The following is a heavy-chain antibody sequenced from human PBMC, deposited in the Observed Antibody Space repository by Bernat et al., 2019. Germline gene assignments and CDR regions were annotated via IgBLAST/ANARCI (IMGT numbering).Heavy chain of an antibody. Sequence: QVQLVQSGAEVKKPGASVKVSCKVSGYTLTELSMHWVRQAPGKGLEWMGGFDPEDGETIYAQKFQGRVTMTEETSTDTAYMELSSLRSEDTAVYYCATRSRDIVVVVALVAFDIWGQGTMVTVSS. CDR1: GYTLTELS. V-gene: IGHV1-24*01. CDR3: ATRSRDIVVVVALVAFDI. CDR2: FDPEDGET. D-gene: IGHD2-15*01. J-gene: IGHJ3*02.